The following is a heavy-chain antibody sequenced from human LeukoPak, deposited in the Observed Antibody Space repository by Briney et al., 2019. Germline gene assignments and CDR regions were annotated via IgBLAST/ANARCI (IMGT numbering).Heavy chain of an antibody. CDR3: AKDTVSAGVVTLTDFDY. V-gene: IGHV3-9*01. Sequence: GGSLRLSCAASGFTFDDYAMHWVRQAPGKGPEWVSGISWNSGSIGYADSVKGRFTISRDNSKNTLYLQMNSLRAEDTAVYYCAKDTVSAGVVTLTDFDYWGQGTLVTVSS. J-gene: IGHJ4*02. D-gene: IGHD3-3*01. CDR2: ISWNSGSI. CDR1: GFTFDDYA.